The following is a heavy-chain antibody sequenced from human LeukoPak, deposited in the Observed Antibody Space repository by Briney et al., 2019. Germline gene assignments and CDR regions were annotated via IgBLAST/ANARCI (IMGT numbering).Heavy chain of an antibody. CDR2: ISSGSSTI. V-gene: IGHV3-11*04. D-gene: IGHD6-13*01. Sequence: GGSLRLSCAASGFTFSDYYMSWIRQAPGKGLEWVSYISSGSSTIYYADSVKGRFTVSRDNGKKSLYLHMNSLRAEDTAMYYCARVPEYSSSWYNWFDPWGQGTLVTVSS. J-gene: IGHJ5*02. CDR1: GFTFSDYY. CDR3: ARVPEYSSSWYNWFDP.